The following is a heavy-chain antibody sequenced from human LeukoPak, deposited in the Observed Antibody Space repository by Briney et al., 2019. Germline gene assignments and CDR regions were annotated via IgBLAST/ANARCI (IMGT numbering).Heavy chain of an antibody. CDR3: AKDRHYGSGRTSFDY. D-gene: IGHD3-10*01. CDR2: ISGSGGST. Sequence: GGSLRLSCAASGFTFSSYAMSWVRQAPGKGLEWVSAISGSGGSTYYADSVKGRFTISRDNSKNTLYLQMNSLRAEDTAVYYCAKDRHYGSGRTSFDYWGQGTLVTVSS. CDR1: GFTFSSYA. J-gene: IGHJ4*02. V-gene: IGHV3-23*01.